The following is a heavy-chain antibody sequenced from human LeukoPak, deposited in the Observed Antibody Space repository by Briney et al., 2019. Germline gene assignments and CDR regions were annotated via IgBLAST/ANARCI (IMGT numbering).Heavy chain of an antibody. J-gene: IGHJ5*02. D-gene: IGHD3-22*01. CDR2: INGDGSET. V-gene: IGHV3-74*01. Sequence: PSETLSLTCTVSGGSISSYYWSWIRQPPGKGLEWVSRINGDGSETTYADSVKGRFTISRDNAKNTLYLQINSLRAEDTAVYYCARSGSFTYYYDSSGYHWFDPWGQGTLVTVSS. CDR3: ARSGSFTYYYDSSGYHWFDP. CDR1: GGSISSYY.